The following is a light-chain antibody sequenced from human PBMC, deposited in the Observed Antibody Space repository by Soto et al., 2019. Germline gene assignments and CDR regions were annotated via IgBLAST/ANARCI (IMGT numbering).Light chain of an antibody. Sequence: IRMTHSPSTLSASIGDRVTITWRASQGIGVRLAWFQQKPGKAPQYLIQSASTLQSGVPSRFSGSGSGTEFILTINSLQPEDVAIYYCLQVNSFPRTFGQGTKVDI. CDR2: SAS. CDR3: LQVNSFPRT. V-gene: IGKV1-12*01. J-gene: IGKJ1*01. CDR1: QGIGVR.